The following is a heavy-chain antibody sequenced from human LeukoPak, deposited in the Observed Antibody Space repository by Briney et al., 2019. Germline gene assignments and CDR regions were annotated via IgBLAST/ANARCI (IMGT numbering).Heavy chain of an antibody. CDR2: ISSSSSYI. CDR3: ARQRSIAVAGTGLDY. Sequence: GGSLRLSCAASGFTFSSYSMNWVRQAPGKGLEGVSSISSSSSYIYYADSVKGRCTISRDNATNSLYLQMHSLRAEDTAVYYCARQRSIAVAGTGLDYWGQGTLVTVSS. V-gene: IGHV3-21*01. J-gene: IGHJ4*02. D-gene: IGHD6-19*01. CDR1: GFTFSSYS.